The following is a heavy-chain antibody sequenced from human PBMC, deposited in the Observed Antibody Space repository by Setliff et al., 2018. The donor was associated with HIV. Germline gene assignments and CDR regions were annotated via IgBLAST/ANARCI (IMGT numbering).Heavy chain of an antibody. Sequence: PGGSLRLSCAASGSTFSSYAMHWVRQAPGKGLEWVAVISYDGSNKYYADSVKGRFTISRDNSKNTLYLQMNSLRAEDTAVYFCAKNLYRSGWSPLDYWGQGTLVTVSS. D-gene: IGHD6-13*01. CDR1: GSTFSSYA. J-gene: IGHJ4*02. CDR2: ISYDGSNK. V-gene: IGHV3-30*01. CDR3: AKNLYRSGWSPLDY.